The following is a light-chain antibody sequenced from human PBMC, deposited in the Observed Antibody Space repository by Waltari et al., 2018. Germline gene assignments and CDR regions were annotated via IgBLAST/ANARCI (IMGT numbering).Light chain of an antibody. Sequence: QSVLTQPPSASGTPGQRVTISSSGSSSNIGSNTVNWYQQLPGTAPKLLIYSNNQRPSGVPDRFSGSKSGTSASLAISGLQSEDEADYYCAAWDDRLNGVFGGGTRLTVL. CDR1: SSNIGSNT. CDR3: AAWDDRLNGV. J-gene: IGLJ3*02. CDR2: SNN. V-gene: IGLV1-44*01.